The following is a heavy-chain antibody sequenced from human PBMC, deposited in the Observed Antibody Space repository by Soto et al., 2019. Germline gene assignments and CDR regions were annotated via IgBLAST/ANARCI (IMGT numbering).Heavy chain of an antibody. CDR1: GGSISSSSYY. V-gene: IGHV4-39*01. CDR2: IYYSGST. CDR3: ARRRYYYGMDV. J-gene: IGHJ6*02. Sequence: SATLSLPCPVSGGSISSSSYYWGWIRQPPGKGLEWIGSIYYSGSTYYNPSLKSRVTISVDTSKNQFSLKLSSVTAADTAVYYCARRRYYYGMDVWGQGTTVTVSS.